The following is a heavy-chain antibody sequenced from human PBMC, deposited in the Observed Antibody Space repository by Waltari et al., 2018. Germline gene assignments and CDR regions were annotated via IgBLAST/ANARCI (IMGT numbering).Heavy chain of an antibody. Sequence: QVQLVESGGGVVQPGRSLRLSCAASGFTFSSYAMHWVRQAPGKGLEWVAVISYDGSNKYYADSVKGRFTISRDNSKNTLYLQMNSLRAEDTAVYYCARTTVTTYNWFDPWGQGTLVTVSS. V-gene: IGHV3-30-3*01. CDR1: GFTFSSYA. J-gene: IGHJ5*02. D-gene: IGHD4-17*01. CDR3: ARTTVTTYNWFDP. CDR2: ISYDGSNK.